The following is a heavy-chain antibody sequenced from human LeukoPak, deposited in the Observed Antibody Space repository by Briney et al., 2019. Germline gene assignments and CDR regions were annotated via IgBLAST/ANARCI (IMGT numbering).Heavy chain of an antibody. J-gene: IGHJ4*02. V-gene: IGHV3-23*01. Sequence: LAGGSLRLSCAASGFTFSNYAMSWVRQAPGKGLEWVSTISGSGGSTFYADSVKGRFTISRDNSKNTLYLQMNSLRVEDTALYYCVRSLDYWGQGTLVTVSS. CDR2: ISGSGGST. CDR3: VRSLDY. CDR1: GFTFSNYA.